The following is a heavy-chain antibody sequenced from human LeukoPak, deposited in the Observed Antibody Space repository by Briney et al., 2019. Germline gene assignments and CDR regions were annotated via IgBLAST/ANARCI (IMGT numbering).Heavy chain of an antibody. D-gene: IGHD3-10*01. CDR3: ARGYYYGSGRPLNWFDP. CDR1: GYTFTGYY. J-gene: IGHJ5*02. CDR2: INPHSGGT. Sequence: ASVKVSCKASGYTFTGYYIHWVRQAPGQGLEWMGWINPHSGGTNYAQKFQGGVTMTRDTSISTAYMELSRLRSDDTAVYYCARGYYYGSGRPLNWFDPWGQGTLVTVSS. V-gene: IGHV1-2*02.